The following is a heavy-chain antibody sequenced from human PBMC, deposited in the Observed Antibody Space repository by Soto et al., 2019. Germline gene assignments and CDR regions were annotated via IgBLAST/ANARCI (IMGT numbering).Heavy chain of an antibody. CDR2: ISYDGSNK. V-gene: IGHV3-30-3*01. CDR1: GFTFSGFA. D-gene: IGHD4-4*01. CDR3: ANSNFVWYYFDY. J-gene: IGHJ4*02. Sequence: QVHLVESGGGVVQPGRSLRLSCAASGFTFSGFALHWVRQAPGKGLEWAAVISYDGSNKYYADSVKGRFNITRDNSKNTVYLQMNSLRVEETAVYYCANSNFVWYYFDYWGQGTLVTVSS.